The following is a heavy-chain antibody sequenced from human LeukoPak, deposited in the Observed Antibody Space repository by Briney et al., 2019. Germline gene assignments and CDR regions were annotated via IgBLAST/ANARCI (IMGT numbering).Heavy chain of an antibody. V-gene: IGHV3-74*01. D-gene: IGHD5-24*01. Sequence: PGGSLRLSCAASGFTFSNHWMHWVRQAPGKGLVWVSRINSDGTTTTYADSLKGRFTISRDNAKNTLYLQMNSLRAEDTAVYYCARDMEMATISGFDYWGQGTLVTVSS. CDR2: INSDGTTT. CDR3: ARDMEMATISGFDY. CDR1: GFTFSNHW. J-gene: IGHJ4*02.